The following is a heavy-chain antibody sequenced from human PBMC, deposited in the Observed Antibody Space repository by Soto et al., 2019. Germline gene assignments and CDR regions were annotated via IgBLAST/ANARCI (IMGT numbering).Heavy chain of an antibody. J-gene: IGHJ4*02. CDR2: MKPNNGNT. Sequence: QVQLVQSGAEVKKPGASVKVSCKASGYTFTSYDITWVRQATGQGLEWMGWMKPNNGNTGYAQKFQGRVTMTRSTSIETADLELSSLRSKDTAVYYCAKGLAATSWGQGTLVTVSS. CDR3: AKGLAATS. V-gene: IGHV1-8*01. D-gene: IGHD6-19*01. CDR1: GYTFTSYD.